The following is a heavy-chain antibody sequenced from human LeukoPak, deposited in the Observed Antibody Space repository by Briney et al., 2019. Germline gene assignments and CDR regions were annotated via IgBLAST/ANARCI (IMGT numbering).Heavy chain of an antibody. V-gene: IGHV3-33*01. J-gene: IGHJ6*02. D-gene: IGHD2-2*01. CDR2: IWYDGSNK. CDR3: ARGRRYCSSTSCYGYYGMDV. CDR1: GFTFSSYG. Sequence: GGSLRLSCAASGFTFSSYGMHWVRQAPGKGLEWVAVIWYDGSNKYYADSVKGRFTISRDNSKNTLYLQMNSLRAEDTAVYYCARGRRYCSSTSCYGYYGMDVWGQGTTVTVSS.